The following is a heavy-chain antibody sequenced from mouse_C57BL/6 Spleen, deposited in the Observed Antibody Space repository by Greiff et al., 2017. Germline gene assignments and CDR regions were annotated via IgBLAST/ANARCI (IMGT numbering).Heavy chain of an antibody. Sequence: QVQLQQSGPELVKPGASVKISCKASGYAFSSSWMNWVKQRPGKGLEWIGRIYPGDGDTNYNGKFKGKATLTADKSSSTAYMHLSSLTSEDSAVYFCARTLGRGYYFDYWGQGTTLTVSS. D-gene: IGHD4-1*01. V-gene: IGHV1-82*01. J-gene: IGHJ2*01. CDR3: ARTLGRGYYFDY. CDR1: GYAFSSSW. CDR2: IYPGDGDT.